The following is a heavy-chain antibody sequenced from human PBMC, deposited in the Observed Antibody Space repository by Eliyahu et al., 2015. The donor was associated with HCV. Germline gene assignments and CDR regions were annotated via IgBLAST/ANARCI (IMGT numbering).Heavy chain of an antibody. V-gene: IGHV1-2*02. Sequence: HWVRQAPGQGPEWMGWINPNSGGTNYAQKFQGRVTMTRDTSISTAYMELSRLTSDDTAVYYCARELADSGNYYYYYGLDVWGQGTTVTVSS. D-gene: IGHD1-26*01. J-gene: IGHJ6*02. CDR3: ARELADSGNYYYYYGLDV. CDR2: INPNSGGT.